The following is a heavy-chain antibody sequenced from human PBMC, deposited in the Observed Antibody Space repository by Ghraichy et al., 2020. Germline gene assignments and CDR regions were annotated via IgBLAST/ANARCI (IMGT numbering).Heavy chain of an antibody. D-gene: IGHD2-15*01. CDR1: GGSLTSGNDY. J-gene: IGHJ3*02. CDR3: ARDHDGGLGALDI. CDR2: IYYTGNT. V-gene: IGHV4-30-4*01. Sequence: SETLSLTCTVSGGSLTSGNDYWTWVRQPPGKGLEWIGYIYYTGNTYYNPSLKSRVTISVDMSRNQFSLNLRSATAADTAVYYCARDHDGGLGALDIWGQGTMVTVSS.